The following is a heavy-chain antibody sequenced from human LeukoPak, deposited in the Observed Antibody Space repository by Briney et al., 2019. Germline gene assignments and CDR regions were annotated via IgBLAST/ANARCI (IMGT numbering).Heavy chain of an antibody. J-gene: IGHJ4*02. V-gene: IGHV5-51*01. Sequence: GESLKISCKGSGYSFTSYWIGWVRQMPGKGLEWMGIIYPGDSDTRYSPSFQGQVTISADKSISTAYLQRSSLKASDTAMYYCARSAYCGGDRYSTFDYWGQGTLVTVSS. CDR3: ARSAYCGGDRYSTFDY. CDR2: IYPGDSDT. D-gene: IGHD2-21*02. CDR1: GYSFTSYW.